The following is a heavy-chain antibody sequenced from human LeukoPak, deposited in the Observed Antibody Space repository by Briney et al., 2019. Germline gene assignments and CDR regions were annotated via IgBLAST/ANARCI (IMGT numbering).Heavy chain of an antibody. J-gene: IGHJ4*02. V-gene: IGHV4-59*08. CDR3: AGAGLWFGGGDY. D-gene: IGHD3-10*01. CDR2: IYYSGST. Sequence: SETLSLTCTVSGGSISSYYCSWIRQPPGKGLEWIGYIYYSGSTNYNPSLKSRVTISVDTSKNQFSLKLSSVTAADTAVYYCAGAGLWFGGGDYWGQRTLVTVSS. CDR1: GGSISSYY.